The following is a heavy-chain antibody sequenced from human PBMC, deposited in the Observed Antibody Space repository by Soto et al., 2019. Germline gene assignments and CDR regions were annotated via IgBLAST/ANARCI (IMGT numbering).Heavy chain of an antibody. CDR2: ISAYNGNT. V-gene: IGHV1-18*01. CDR3: ARPSTYPPGYCSGGSCPPYFDY. J-gene: IGHJ4*02. CDR1: GYTFTSYG. D-gene: IGHD2-15*01. Sequence: VASVKVSCKASGYTFTSYGISWVRQAPGQGLEWMGWISAYNGNTNYAQKLQGRVTMTTDTSTSTAYMELRSLRSDDTAVYYCARPSTYPPGYCSGGSCPPYFDYWGQGTLVTVSS.